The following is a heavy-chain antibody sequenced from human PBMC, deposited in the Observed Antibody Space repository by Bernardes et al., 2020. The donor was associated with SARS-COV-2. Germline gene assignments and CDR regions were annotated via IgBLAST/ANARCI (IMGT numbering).Heavy chain of an antibody. D-gene: IGHD3-10*01. V-gene: IGHV3-30*03. CDR3: ARVFWGSESYSDY. Sequence: GGSLRLSCAASGFTFSSYGMHWVRQAPGKGLEWVAVISYDGSNKYYADSVKGRFTISRDNSKNTLYLQMNSLRAEDTAVYYCARVFWGSESYSDYWGQGTLVTVSS. CDR2: ISYDGSNK. CDR1: GFTFSSYG. J-gene: IGHJ4*02.